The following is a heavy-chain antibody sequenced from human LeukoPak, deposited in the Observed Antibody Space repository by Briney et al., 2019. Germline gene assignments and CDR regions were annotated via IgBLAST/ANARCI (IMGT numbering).Heavy chain of an antibody. J-gene: IGHJ4*02. CDR2: INHSGST. D-gene: IGHD3-22*01. CDR3: ARGVARTYYSDTSGYAAADY. Sequence: PSETLSLTCAVYGESFSGYYWSWIRQPPGKGLEWIGEINHSGSTSYNPSLKSRVTISVDTSKNQFSLKLSSVTAADTAVYYCARGVARTYYSDTSGYAAADYWGQGTLVTVSS. CDR1: GESFSGYY. V-gene: IGHV4-34*01.